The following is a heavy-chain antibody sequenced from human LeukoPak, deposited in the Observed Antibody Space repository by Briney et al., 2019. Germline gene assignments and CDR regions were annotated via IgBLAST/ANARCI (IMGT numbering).Heavy chain of an antibody. J-gene: IGHJ5*02. Sequence: PSETLSLTCTVSGGSISSYYWNWIRQPPGKGLEWIGHIYNSGSTNYNPSLKSRVTISVDTSNNQFSLKLSSVTAADTAVYYCVEDGSGSYYNWFDPWGQGTLVTDSS. CDR3: VEDGSGSYYNWFDP. V-gene: IGHV4-59*01. D-gene: IGHD1-26*01. CDR2: IYNSGST. CDR1: GGSISSYY.